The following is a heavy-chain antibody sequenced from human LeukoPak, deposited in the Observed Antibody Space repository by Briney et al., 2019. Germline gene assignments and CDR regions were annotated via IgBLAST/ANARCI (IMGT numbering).Heavy chain of an antibody. Sequence: GGSLRLSCAASGFTFSSYGMHWVRQAPGKGLEWVAVISYDGSNKYYADFVKGRFTISRDNSKNTLYLQMNSLRGEDTAVYYCAQGSHYYGSGSHRRGHYFDYWGQGTLVTVSS. CDR1: GFTFSSYG. D-gene: IGHD3-10*01. CDR3: AQGSHYYGSGSHRRGHYFDY. CDR2: ISYDGSNK. J-gene: IGHJ4*02. V-gene: IGHV3-30*18.